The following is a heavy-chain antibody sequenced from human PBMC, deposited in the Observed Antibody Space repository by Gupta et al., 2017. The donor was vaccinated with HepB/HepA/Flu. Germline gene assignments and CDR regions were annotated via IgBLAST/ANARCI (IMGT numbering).Heavy chain of an antibody. CDR3: ARQGGGGVSLDY. CDR2: INPVDSDT. V-gene: IGHV5-51*01. D-gene: IGHD2-8*01. J-gene: IGHJ4*02. Sequence: EVQLVQSGAEVKKPGVSLKTSCQGFGYRFTTNWIGWVRQMPGKGLEWMAIINPVDSDTRYSPSFRGQVTISVDKSTSTAYLQWSSLKASDTAVYYCARQGGGGVSLDYWGQGALVTVSS. CDR1: GYRFTTNW.